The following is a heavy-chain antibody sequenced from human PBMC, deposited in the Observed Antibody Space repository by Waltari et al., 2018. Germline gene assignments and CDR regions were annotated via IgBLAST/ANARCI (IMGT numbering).Heavy chain of an antibody. Sequence: EVQLVESGGGLVKPGGSLRLSCAASGFTFSNAWMSWVRQAPGKGLEWVGRIKSKTDGGTTDYAAPVKGRFTSSRDDSKNTLYLQMNSLKTEDTAVYYCTTDRGKNIYATKGSDWDYWGQGTLVTVSS. CDR2: IKSKTDGGTT. CDR1: GFTFSNAW. CDR3: TTDRGKNIYATKGSDWDY. D-gene: IGHD2-21*01. V-gene: IGHV3-15*01. J-gene: IGHJ4*02.